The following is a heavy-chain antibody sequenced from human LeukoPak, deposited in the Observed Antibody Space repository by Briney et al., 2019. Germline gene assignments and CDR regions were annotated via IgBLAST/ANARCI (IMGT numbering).Heavy chain of an antibody. J-gene: IGHJ4*02. CDR2: IWYDGSEK. V-gene: IGHV3-33*06. D-gene: IGHD5-18*01. CDR1: GVTFSSYG. CDR3: AKGIQLTLDY. Sequence: GRSLRLSCAASGVTFSSYGMHWVRQSPGKGLEWVAVIWYDGSEKYYADSVKGRFTISRDNSKNTLYLQVNSLRAEDTAVYYCAKGIQLTLDYWGQGTLVTVSS.